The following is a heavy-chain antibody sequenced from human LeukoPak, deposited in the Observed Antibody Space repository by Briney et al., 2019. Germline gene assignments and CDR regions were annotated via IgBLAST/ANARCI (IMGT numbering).Heavy chain of an antibody. Sequence: SETLSLTCAVYGGSLSGYYWSWVRQPPGKGLEWIGEINHSGSTNYNPSLNSRVTISIDTSKNQFSLKVSFVTAADTAVYYCARGRTLQNLFDYWGQGTLVTVSS. D-gene: IGHD4-11*01. CDR2: INHSGST. CDR1: GGSLSGYY. CDR3: ARGRTLQNLFDY. V-gene: IGHV4-34*01. J-gene: IGHJ4*02.